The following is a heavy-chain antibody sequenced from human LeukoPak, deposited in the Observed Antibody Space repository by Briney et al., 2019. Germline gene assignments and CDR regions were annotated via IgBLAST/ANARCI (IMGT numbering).Heavy chain of an antibody. Sequence: PSETLSLTCAVYGGSCSGYYWSWIRQPPGKGLEWIGEINHSGSTNYNPSFKSRVTISVDTSKNQFSLKLSSVTAADTAVYYCARHADSYMVRGVIRWFDPWGQGTLVTVSS. D-gene: IGHD3-10*01. CDR2: INHSGST. J-gene: IGHJ5*02. CDR1: GGSCSGYY. V-gene: IGHV4-34*01. CDR3: ARHADSYMVRGVIRWFDP.